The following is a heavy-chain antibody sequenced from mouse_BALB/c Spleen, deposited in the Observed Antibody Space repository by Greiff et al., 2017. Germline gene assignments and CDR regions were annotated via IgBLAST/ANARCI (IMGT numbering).Heavy chain of an antibody. CDR1: GFTFSSYA. V-gene: IGHV5-6-5*01. CDR2: ISSGGST. Sequence: EVQGVESGGGLVKPGGSLKLSCAASGFTFSSYAMSWVRQTPEKRLEWVASISSGGSTYYPDSVKGRFTISRDNARNILYLQMSSLRSEDTAMYYCARGGGSYAMDYWGQGTSVTVSS. CDR3: ARGGGSYAMDY. J-gene: IGHJ4*01.